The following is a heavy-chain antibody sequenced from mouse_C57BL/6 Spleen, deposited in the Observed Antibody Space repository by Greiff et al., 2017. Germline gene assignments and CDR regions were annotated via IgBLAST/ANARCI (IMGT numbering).Heavy chain of an antibody. CDR1: GFSLSTSGMG. D-gene: IGHD2-3*01. J-gene: IGHJ1*03. V-gene: IGHV8-12*01. CDR2: IYWDDDK. CDR3: ARRATGIYDGYYSWYFDV. Sequence: QVTLKESGPGILQSSQTLSLTCSFSGFSLSTSGMGVSWIRQPSGKGLEWLAHIYWDDDKRYNPSLKSRLTISKDTSRNQVFLKITSVDTADTATYYCARRATGIYDGYYSWYFDVWGTGTTVTVSS.